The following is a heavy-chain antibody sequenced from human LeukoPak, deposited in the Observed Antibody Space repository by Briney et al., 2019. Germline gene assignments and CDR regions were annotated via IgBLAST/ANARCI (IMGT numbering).Heavy chain of an antibody. CDR2: IFYSGST. CDR1: GGSISSYY. J-gene: IGHJ4*02. D-gene: IGHD3-3*01. CDR3: ARVSAGGYYDFWSGYYNYFDY. V-gene: IGHV4-59*08. Sequence: SETLSLTCTVSGGSISSYYWSWIRQPPGKGLEWIGYIFYSGSTNCNPSLKSRVTISVDTSKNQFSLKLSSVTAADTAVYYCARVSAGGYYDFWSGYYNYFDYWGQGTLVTVSS.